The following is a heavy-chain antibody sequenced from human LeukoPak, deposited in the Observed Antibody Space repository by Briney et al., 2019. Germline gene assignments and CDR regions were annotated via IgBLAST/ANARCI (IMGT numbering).Heavy chain of an antibody. CDR2: ISGSGSGGST. D-gene: IGHD4-17*01. J-gene: IGHJ4*02. Sequence: GGSLRLSCAASGFIFSSYGMTWVRQAPGKGLEWVSAISGSGSGGSTYYADSVKGRFTISRDNSKNTLYLQMNSLRVEDTAVYYCAKATSVTALFDYWGQGTLVTVSS. CDR3: AKATSVTALFDY. V-gene: IGHV3-23*01. CDR1: GFIFSSYG.